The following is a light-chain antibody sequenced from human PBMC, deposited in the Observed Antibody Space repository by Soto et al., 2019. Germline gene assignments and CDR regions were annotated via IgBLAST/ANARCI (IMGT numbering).Light chain of an antibody. CDR2: AAS. V-gene: IGKV1-39*01. CDR3: QQSYSTPSIT. J-gene: IGKJ5*01. CDR1: QSISSY. Sequence: DIQMTQSPSSLSASVGDRVTITCRASQSISSYLNWYQQKPGKAPKLLIYAASSLQSGVPSRFSGSESGTDFTLTISSLQPEDFSTYYCQQSYSTPSITFGQGTRLEI.